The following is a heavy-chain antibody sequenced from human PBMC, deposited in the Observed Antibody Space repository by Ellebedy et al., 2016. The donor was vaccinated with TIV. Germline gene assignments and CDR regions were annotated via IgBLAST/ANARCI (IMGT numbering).Heavy chain of an antibody. CDR3: TRAVVVPSNWFDP. J-gene: IGHJ5*02. CDR1: GFTFGDYA. Sequence: GESLKISCTASGFTFGDYAMSWFRQAPGKGLEWVGFIRSKAYGGTTEYAASVKGRFTISRDDSKSIAYLQMNSLKTEDTAVYYCTRAVVVPSNWFDPWGQGTLVTVSS. D-gene: IGHD2-2*01. V-gene: IGHV3-49*03. CDR2: IRSKAYGGTT.